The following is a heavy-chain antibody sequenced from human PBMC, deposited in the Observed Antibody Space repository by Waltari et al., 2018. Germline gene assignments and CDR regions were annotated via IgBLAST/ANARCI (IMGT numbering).Heavy chain of an antibody. CDR3: ATYIGASVGTAAFDV. CDR2: LSYSGTT. D-gene: IGHD5-12*01. Sequence: QLQLQESGPGLVKPSETLSLTCSVSGDSITSNRHYWGWIRQPPGQGLEWIGTLSYSGTTYINPSLKSRVTLSRDTSRNQLSLELGSVTATDTAMYYCATYIGASVGTAAFDVWGQGTMVNVSS. J-gene: IGHJ3*01. V-gene: IGHV4-39*01. CDR1: GDSITSNRHY.